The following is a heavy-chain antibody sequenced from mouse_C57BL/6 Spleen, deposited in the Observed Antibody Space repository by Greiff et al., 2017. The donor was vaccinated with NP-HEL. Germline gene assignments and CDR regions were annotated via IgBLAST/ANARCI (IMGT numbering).Heavy chain of an antibody. CDR3: ARQKGYYFDY. Sequence: EVKVVESGGGLVKPGGSLKLSCAASGFTFSDYGMHWVRQAPEKGLEWVAYISSGSSTIYYADTVKGRFTISTDNAKNTLFLQMTSLRSEDTAMYYCARQKGYYFDYWGQGTTLTVSS. J-gene: IGHJ2*01. CDR2: ISSGSSTI. CDR1: GFTFSDYG. V-gene: IGHV5-17*01.